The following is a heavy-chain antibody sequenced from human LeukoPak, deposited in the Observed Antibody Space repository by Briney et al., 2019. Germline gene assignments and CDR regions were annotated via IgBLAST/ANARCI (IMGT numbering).Heavy chain of an antibody. V-gene: IGHV1-3*01. CDR2: INAGNGNT. CDR3: ARAEPDYYDSSGYSDFDY. Sequence: ASVKVSCKASGYTFTSYAMHWVRQAPGQGLEWMGWINAGNGNTKYSQKFQGRVTITRDTSASTAYMELSSLRSEDTAVYYCARAEPDYYDSSGYSDFDYWGQGTLVTVSS. J-gene: IGHJ4*02. D-gene: IGHD3-22*01. CDR1: GYTFTSYA.